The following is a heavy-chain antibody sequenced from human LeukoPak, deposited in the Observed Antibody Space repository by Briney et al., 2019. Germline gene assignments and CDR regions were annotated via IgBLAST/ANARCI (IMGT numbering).Heavy chain of an antibody. J-gene: IGHJ4*02. CDR3: ARDGSGWYYFDH. CDR1: GFTFSSYS. V-gene: IGHV3-21*01. CDR2: ISSGSSNI. Sequence: PGGSLRLSCAASGFTFSSYSMNWVRQAPGKGLEWVSSISSGSSNIYYADSVKGRFTISRDNAKNSLYLQMNSLRAEDTAVYFCARDGSGWYYFDHWGQGTLVSVSS. D-gene: IGHD6-19*01.